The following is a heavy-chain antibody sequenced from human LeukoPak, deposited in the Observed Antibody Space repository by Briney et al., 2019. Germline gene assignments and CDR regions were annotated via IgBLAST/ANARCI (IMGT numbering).Heavy chain of an antibody. CDR2: ISGSGGST. CDR3: AKDMVGRELVAYYFDY. V-gene: IGHV3-23*01. CDR1: GFTFSSYA. J-gene: IGHJ4*02. Sequence: GGSLRLSCAASGFTFSSYAMSWVRQAPGKGLEWVSAISGSGGSTYYADSVKGRFTISRDNSKNTLYLQMNSLRTEDTALYYCAKDMVGRELVAYYFDYWGQGTLVTVSS. D-gene: IGHD6-13*01.